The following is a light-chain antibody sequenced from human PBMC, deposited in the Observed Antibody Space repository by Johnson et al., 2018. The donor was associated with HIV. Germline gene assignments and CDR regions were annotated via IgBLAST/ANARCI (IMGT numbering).Light chain of an antibody. CDR1: SSNIGDNY. Sequence: QSVLTQPPSVSAAPGQKVSISCSGSSSNIGDNYVSWYQQVPGTAPKLLIYEDTKRPSGIPDRFSGSKSGTSATLAITGLQTWDEADYYCETWDNSLNVGNGFGTGTKVTVL. CDR2: EDT. J-gene: IGLJ1*01. CDR3: ETWDNSLNVGNG. V-gene: IGLV1-51*01.